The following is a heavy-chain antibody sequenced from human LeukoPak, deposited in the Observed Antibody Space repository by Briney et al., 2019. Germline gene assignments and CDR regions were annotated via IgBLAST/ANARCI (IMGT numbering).Heavy chain of an antibody. V-gene: IGHV4-59*01. J-gene: IGHJ6*04. Sequence: SETLSLTCTVSGGSISSYYWSWIRQPPGKGLEWIGYIYYSGSTNYNPSLKSRVTISVDTSKNQFSLKLSSVTAADTAVYYCARDRDSSGWYVDVWGKGTTVTVSS. CDR2: IYYSGST. D-gene: IGHD6-19*01. CDR1: GGSISSYY. CDR3: ARDRDSSGWYVDV.